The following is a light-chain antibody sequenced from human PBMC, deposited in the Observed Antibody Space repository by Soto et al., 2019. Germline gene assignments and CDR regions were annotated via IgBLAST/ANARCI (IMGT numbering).Light chain of an antibody. Sequence: DRVTITFRASQSISSWLAWYQQKPGKAPKLLIYDASSLESGVPSRFSGSGSGTEFNLTISRLQPEDFATYYCLQDYNYPLTFGGGTKVDIK. CDR3: LQDYNYPLT. CDR1: QSISSW. V-gene: IGKV1-5*01. J-gene: IGKJ4*01. CDR2: DAS.